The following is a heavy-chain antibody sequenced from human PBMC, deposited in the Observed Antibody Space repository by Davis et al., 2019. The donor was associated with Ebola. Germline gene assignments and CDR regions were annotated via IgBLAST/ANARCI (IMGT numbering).Heavy chain of an antibody. D-gene: IGHD5-24*01. CDR3: ARAPAGRWRWPATACDY. CDR1: GFTFSSYW. J-gene: IGHJ4*02. CDR2: IKTDGSEK. Sequence: GESLKISCAASGFTFSSYWMSWVRQAPGKGLEWVANIKTDGSEKVYVEFVKGRFTISRDNAKNSVNLQLNSLRPEDTALYYCARAPAGRWRWPATACDYWGQGTLVTVSS. V-gene: IGHV3-7*04.